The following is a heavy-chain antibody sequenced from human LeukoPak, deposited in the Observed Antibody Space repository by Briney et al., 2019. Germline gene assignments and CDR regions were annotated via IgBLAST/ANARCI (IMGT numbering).Heavy chain of an antibody. CDR3: ARKAPKKGWFDP. J-gene: IGHJ5*02. CDR1: AGSNNSYY. CDR2: THPSGNT. V-gene: IGHV4-4*09. Sequence: SETLSLVCTVSAGSNNSYYWSWLRQPPGKGLEWIGYTHPSGNTNYSPSLKSRVTISIDTSRNQFSLKLSSVTAADTAVYFCARKAPKKGWFDPWGQGTLVTVSS.